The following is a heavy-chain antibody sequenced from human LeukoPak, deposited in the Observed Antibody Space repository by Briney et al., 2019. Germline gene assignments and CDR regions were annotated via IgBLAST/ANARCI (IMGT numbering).Heavy chain of an antibody. CDR3: AKDRSYDILTGYYGPNDY. CDR2: ISYDGSNK. J-gene: IGHJ4*02. Sequence: GGSLRLSCAASGFTFSSYGMHWVRQAPGKGLEWVAVISYDGSNKYYADSVKGRFTISRDNSKNTLYLQMNSLRAEDTAVYYCAKDRSYDILTGYYGPNDYWGQGTLVTVSS. CDR1: GFTFSSYG. V-gene: IGHV3-30*18. D-gene: IGHD3-9*01.